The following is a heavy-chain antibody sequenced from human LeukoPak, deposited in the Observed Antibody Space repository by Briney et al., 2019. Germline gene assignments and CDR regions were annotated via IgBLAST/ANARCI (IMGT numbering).Heavy chain of an antibody. D-gene: IGHD3-22*01. J-gene: IGHJ4*02. CDR1: GYTFTGYY. CDR2: INPNSGGT. Sequence: GAPVKVSCKASGYTFTGYYMHWVRQAPGQGLEWMGWINPNSGGTNYAQKFQGRVTMTRDTSISTAYMELSRLRSDDTAVYYCARDPASGYDSSGYSFPWGQGTLVTVSS. V-gene: IGHV1-2*02. CDR3: ARDPASGYDSSGYSFP.